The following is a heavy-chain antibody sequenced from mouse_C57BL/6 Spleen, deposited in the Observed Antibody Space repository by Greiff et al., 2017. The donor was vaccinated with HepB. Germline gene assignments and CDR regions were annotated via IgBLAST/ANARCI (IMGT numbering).Heavy chain of an antibody. J-gene: IGHJ3*01. Sequence: VQLQQSGPELVKPGASVKISCKASGYAFSSSWMNWVKQRPGKGLEWIGRIYPGDGDTNYNGKLKGKATLTADKSSSTAYMQLSSLTSEDSAVYFCSTYDYVVAYWGQGTLVTVSA. D-gene: IGHD2-4*01. CDR3: STYDYVVAY. CDR2: IYPGDGDT. V-gene: IGHV1-82*01. CDR1: GYAFSSSW.